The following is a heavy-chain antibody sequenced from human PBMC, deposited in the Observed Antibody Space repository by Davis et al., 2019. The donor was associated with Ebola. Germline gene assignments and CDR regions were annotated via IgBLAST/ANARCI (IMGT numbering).Heavy chain of an antibody. Sequence: PGGSLRLSCVGSGFSFGDYGMHWVRPAPGTVLEWFSSISWNSGVTGYADSVKGRFTISRDNAKNSLYLQMNSLGVEDTALYYCAKATAVAARNYYYGMDVWGQGTTVTVSS. V-gene: IGHV3-9*01. D-gene: IGHD2-15*01. J-gene: IGHJ6*02. CDR2: ISWNSGVT. CDR1: GFSFGDYG. CDR3: AKATAVAARNYYYGMDV.